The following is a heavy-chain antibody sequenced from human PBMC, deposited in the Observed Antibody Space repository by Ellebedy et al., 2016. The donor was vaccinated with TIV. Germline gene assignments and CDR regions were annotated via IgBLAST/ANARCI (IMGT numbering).Heavy chain of an antibody. CDR2: VFHSGIT. D-gene: IGHD2-2*02. J-gene: IGHJ5*02. Sequence: MPSETLSLTCTVSGGSIMRSSWWYWVRQSPGKGLEGIGEVFHSGITTYNPPLNSRLAISVDKSKNQCSMMLTSVTAADTAVYYCARAYTDRGTWGRGTLVTVSS. CDR1: GGSIMRSSW. CDR3: ARAYTDRGT. V-gene: IGHV4-4*02.